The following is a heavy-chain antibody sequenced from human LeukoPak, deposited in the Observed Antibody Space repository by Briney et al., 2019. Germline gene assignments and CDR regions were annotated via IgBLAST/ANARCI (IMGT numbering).Heavy chain of an antibody. V-gene: IGHV3-48*03. D-gene: IGHD3-22*01. J-gene: IGHJ6*02. CDR3: ARVITPYGMDV. CDR2: ISSSGSTI. CDR1: GFTFSSYE. Sequence: GGSLRLSCAASGFTFSSYEMNWVRQAPGKGLEWVSYISSSGSTIYYADSVKGRFTISRDNAKNSLYLQMNSLRAEDTAVYYCARVITPYGMDVWGQGTTVTASS.